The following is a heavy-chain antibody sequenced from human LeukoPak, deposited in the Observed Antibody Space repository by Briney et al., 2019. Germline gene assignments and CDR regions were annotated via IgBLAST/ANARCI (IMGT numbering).Heavy chain of an antibody. CDR1: GGSISGYY. Sequence: SETLSLTCTVSGGSISGYYWSWIRQPPGKGLEWIGYIIYSGTTNYNPSLQSRVTISVDTSKNQFSLKLSSVTAADTAVYYCARYMTSGWYYTWGQGTLVTVSS. V-gene: IGHV4-59*01. J-gene: IGHJ5*02. D-gene: IGHD6-19*01. CDR2: IIYSGTT. CDR3: ARYMTSGWYYT.